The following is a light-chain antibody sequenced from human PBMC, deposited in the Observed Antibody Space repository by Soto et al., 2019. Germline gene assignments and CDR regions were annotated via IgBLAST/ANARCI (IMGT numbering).Light chain of an antibody. CDR1: SSNIGGNS. V-gene: IGLV1-44*01. CDR2: NTD. J-gene: IGLJ2*01. CDR3: ASWDDSLSAVV. Sequence: QSVLIQSPSASGTPGQRVTISCSGSSSNIGGNSVNWYQQLPGTAPKLLIYNTDQRPSGVPDRFSGSKSGTSASLAISGLQSEDEADYYCASWDDSLSAVVFGGGTKVTVL.